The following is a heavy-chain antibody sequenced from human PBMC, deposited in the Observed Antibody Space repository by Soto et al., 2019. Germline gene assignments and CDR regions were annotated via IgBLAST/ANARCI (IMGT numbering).Heavy chain of an antibody. Sequence: SETLSLTCTVSGGSISSYYWRWIRQPPGKGLEWIGYIYYSGSTNYNPSLKSRVTISVDTSKNQFSLKLSSVTAADTAVYYCARAQGGDFDYWGQGTLVTVSS. V-gene: IGHV4-59*01. D-gene: IGHD1-26*01. CDR1: GGSISSYY. CDR3: ARAQGGDFDY. J-gene: IGHJ4*02. CDR2: IYYSGST.